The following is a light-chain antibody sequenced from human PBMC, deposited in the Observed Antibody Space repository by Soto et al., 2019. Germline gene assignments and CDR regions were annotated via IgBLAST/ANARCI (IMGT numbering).Light chain of an antibody. J-gene: IGLJ2*01. V-gene: IGLV2-18*02. CDR1: SSDVGSYNR. CDR3: SSYATGSTLV. Sequence: QSALTQPPSVSGSPGQSVTISCTGTSSDVGSYNRVSWYQQPPGTAPKLMIYEVSNRPSGVPDRFSGSESGNTASLTISGLQREDEADYYCSSYATGSTLVFGGGTKVTVL. CDR2: EVS.